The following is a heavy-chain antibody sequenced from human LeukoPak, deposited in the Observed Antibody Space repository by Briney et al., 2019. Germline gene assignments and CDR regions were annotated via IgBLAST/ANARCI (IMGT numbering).Heavy chain of an antibody. J-gene: IGHJ5*02. CDR2: ISGSGGST. V-gene: IGHV3-23*01. D-gene: IGHD3-9*01. CDR3: AKELGYFNWFDP. Sequence: GGSLRLSCAASGFTFSNAWMSWVRQAPGKGLEWVSAISGSGGSTYYADSVKGRFTISRDNSKNTLYLQMNSLRAEDTAVYYCAKELGYFNWFDPWGQGTLVTVSS. CDR1: GFTFSNAW.